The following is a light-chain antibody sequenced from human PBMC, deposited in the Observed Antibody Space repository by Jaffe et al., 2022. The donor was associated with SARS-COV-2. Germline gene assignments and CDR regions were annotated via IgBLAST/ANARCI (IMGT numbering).Light chain of an antibody. CDR3: QQSYSTPLT. Sequence: DIQMTQSPSSLSASVGDRVTITCRASQIITTYLNWYQQKPGKAPNLLIYGASTLQSGVPSRFSGVGSGTDFTLTISNLQPEDFATYYCQQSYSTPLTFGGGTKVEIK. CDR2: GAS. CDR1: QIITTY. J-gene: IGKJ4*01. V-gene: IGKV1-39*01.